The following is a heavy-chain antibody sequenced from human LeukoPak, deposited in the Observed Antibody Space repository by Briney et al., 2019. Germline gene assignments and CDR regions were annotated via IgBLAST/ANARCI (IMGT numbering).Heavy chain of an antibody. CDR2: INHSGGT. D-gene: IGHD3-3*01. V-gene: IGHV4-34*01. J-gene: IGHJ6*02. CDR1: GGSFSSYY. Sequence: SETLSLTCAVSGGSFSSYYWSWIRQTPEKGLEWIGEINHSGGTNYNPSLKSRVTISMDASRDQFSLRLSSVTAADTAVYYCARASCRFCGVDDWGQGTTVTVSS. CDR3: ARASCRFCGVDD.